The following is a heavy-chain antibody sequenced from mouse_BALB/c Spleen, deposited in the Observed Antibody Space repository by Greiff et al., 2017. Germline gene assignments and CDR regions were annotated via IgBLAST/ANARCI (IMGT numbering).Heavy chain of an antibody. Sequence: QVQLQQSGAELVRPGTSVKVSCKASGYAFTNYLIEWVKQRPGQGLEWIGVINPGSGGTNYNEKFKGKATLTADKSSSTAYMQLSSLTSDDSAVYVCARSYYYGSSYDYWGQGTTLTVSS. J-gene: IGHJ2*01. CDR2: INPGSGGT. V-gene: IGHV1-54*01. CDR3: ARSYYYGSSYDY. CDR1: GYAFTNYL. D-gene: IGHD1-1*01.